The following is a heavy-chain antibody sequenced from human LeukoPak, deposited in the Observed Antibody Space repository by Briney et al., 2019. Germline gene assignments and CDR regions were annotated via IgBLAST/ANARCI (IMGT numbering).Heavy chain of an antibody. D-gene: IGHD4-17*01. CDR1: GFTFSNYW. CDR3: ARGHDYGDYGDY. Sequence: GGSLRLSCAATGFTFSNYWMAWVRQAPGRGLEWVASIKPDGSVIYYGDSVKGRFTISRDNAKNSLYLQMNSLRAEDTALYYCARGHDYGDYGDYWGQGTLVTVSS. CDR2: IKPDGSVI. J-gene: IGHJ4*02. V-gene: IGHV3-7*05.